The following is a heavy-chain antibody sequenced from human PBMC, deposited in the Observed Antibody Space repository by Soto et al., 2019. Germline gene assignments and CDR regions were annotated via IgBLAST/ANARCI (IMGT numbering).Heavy chain of an antibody. J-gene: IGHJ4*02. CDR3: ARGSDIVVVPAVWGLDY. V-gene: IGHV3-30*03. CDR1: GFTFSSYG. CDR2: ISYDGSNK. D-gene: IGHD2-2*01. Sequence: PGGSLRLSCAASGFTFSSYGMHWVRQAPGKGLEWVAVISYDGSNKYYADSVKGRFTISRDNSKNSLYLQMNSLRAEDTAVYYCARGSDIVVVPAVWGLDYWGQGTLVTVSS.